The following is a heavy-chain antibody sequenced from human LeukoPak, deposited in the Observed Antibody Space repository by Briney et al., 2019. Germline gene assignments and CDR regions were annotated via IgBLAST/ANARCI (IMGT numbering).Heavy chain of an antibody. J-gene: IGHJ4*02. Sequence: ASVKVSCKASGYTFTSYSISWVRQAPGQGLEWMGWISAYNGNTIYAQKVKGRVTMTTDTSTSTAYMELRSLKSDDTAVYYCARASYCSGGSCYSDYWGQGTLVTVAS. CDR1: GYTFTSYS. V-gene: IGHV1-18*01. CDR3: ARASYCSGGSCYSDY. CDR2: ISAYNGNT. D-gene: IGHD2-15*01.